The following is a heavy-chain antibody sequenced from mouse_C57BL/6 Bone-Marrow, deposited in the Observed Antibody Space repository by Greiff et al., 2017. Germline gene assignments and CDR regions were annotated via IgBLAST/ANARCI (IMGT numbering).Heavy chain of an antibody. D-gene: IGHD2-1*01. J-gene: IGHJ3*01. CDR3: ARAMVTNPAWCAD. CDR2: IDPNSGGT. CDR1: GYTFTSYW. V-gene: IGHV1-72*01. Sequence: QVQLQQPGAELVKPGASVKLSCKASGYTFTSYWMHWVKQRPGRGLEWIGRIDPNSGGTKYNEKFKSKATLTVDKPSSTAYMQLSSLTSDDSAVYYCARAMVTNPAWCADWGQGTLVTVSA.